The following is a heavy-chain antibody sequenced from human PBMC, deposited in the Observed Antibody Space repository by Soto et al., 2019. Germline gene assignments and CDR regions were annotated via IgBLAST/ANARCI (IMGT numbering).Heavy chain of an antibody. J-gene: IGHJ6*02. CDR1: GFTFSSYA. D-gene: IGHD3-16*01. CDR3: ARDNLGGLDV. Sequence: QVQLVESGGGVVQPGRSLRLSCAASGFTFSSYAMHWVRQAPGKGLEWVAVISYDGSNKYYADSVKGRFTISRDNSKNPLYRQMNSLRAEDTAVYYCARDNLGGLDVWGQGTTVTVSS. CDR2: ISYDGSNK. V-gene: IGHV3-30-3*01.